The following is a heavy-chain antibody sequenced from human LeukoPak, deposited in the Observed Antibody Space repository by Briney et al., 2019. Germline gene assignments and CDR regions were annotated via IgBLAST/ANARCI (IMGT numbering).Heavy chain of an antibody. CDR3: ARDPVVVVPAAIYYYYGMDV. CDR2: INPSDGSK. Sequence: ASVKVSCKASGYTFTSYYMHWVRQAPGQGLEWMGIINPSDGSKSYAQKFQGRVTMTRDTSTSTVYMELSSLRSEDTAVYCCARDPVVVVPAAIYYYYGMDVWGQGTTVTVSS. V-gene: IGHV1-46*01. CDR1: GYTFTSYY. D-gene: IGHD2-2*01. J-gene: IGHJ6*02.